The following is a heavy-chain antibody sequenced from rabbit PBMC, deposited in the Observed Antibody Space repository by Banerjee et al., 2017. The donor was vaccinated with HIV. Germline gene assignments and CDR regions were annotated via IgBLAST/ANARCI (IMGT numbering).Heavy chain of an antibody. CDR2: IDAGSSGRT. V-gene: IGHV1S40*01. Sequence: QSLEESGGDLVKPEGSLTLTCKASGFVFSSKPMCWFRQAPGKGPEWIACIDAGSSGRTAYANWAKGRFTISKTSSTTVTLQMTSLTAADTATYFCARGGGYGGYNLWGPGTLVTVS. CDR3: ARGGGYGGYNL. CDR1: GFVFSSKP. J-gene: IGHJ4*01. D-gene: IGHD2-1*01.